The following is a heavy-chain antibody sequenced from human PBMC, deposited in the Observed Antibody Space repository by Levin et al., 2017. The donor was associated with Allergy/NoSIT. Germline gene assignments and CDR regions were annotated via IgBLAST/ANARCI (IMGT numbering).Heavy chain of an antibody. J-gene: IGHJ4*02. CDR2: ISDSGGST. CDR3: ARSGNSDSGNPHSKNFDY. Sequence: GESLKISCAASGFTFTSYAMSWVRQAPGKGLEWVSVISDSGGSTYYADPVKGRFTTSRDNSKNTPYLQMNSLRVEDTAVYFCARSGNSDSGNPHSKNFDYWGQGTLVTVSS. CDR1: GFTFTSYA. D-gene: IGHD3-10*01. V-gene: IGHV3-23*01.